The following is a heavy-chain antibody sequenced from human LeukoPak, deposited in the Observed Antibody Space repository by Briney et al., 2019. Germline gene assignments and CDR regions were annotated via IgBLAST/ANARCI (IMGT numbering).Heavy chain of an antibody. D-gene: IGHD3-3*01. J-gene: IGHJ6*02. CDR2: IKQDGSEK. Sequence: PGGSLRLSCAASGFTFSSYWMSWVRQAPGKGLEWVANIKQDGSEKYYVDSMKGRFTISRHNSKNTLYLQMNSLRAEDTAVYYCARDYDFWSGQNYYYGMDVWGQGTTVTVSS. CDR3: ARDYDFWSGQNYYYGMDV. V-gene: IGHV3-7*03. CDR1: GFTFSSYW.